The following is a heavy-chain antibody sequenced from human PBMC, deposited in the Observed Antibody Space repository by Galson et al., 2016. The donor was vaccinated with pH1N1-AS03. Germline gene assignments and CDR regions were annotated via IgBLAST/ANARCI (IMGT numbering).Heavy chain of an antibody. CDR3: TTRSHYNYGMDV. V-gene: IGHV3-15*01. CDR2: LKGKTGGGTA. CDR1: GFTFSDAW. Sequence: SLRLSCAASGFTFSDAWMSWVRQAPGKGLEWVGRLKGKTGGGTADYAAPVKGRFTISRDDSKNTLYLQMNSLKTEDTAVYYCTTRSHYNYGMDVWGQGTTVT. J-gene: IGHJ6*02.